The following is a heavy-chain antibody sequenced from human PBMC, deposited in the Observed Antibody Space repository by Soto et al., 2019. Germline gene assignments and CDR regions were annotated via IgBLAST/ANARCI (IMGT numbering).Heavy chain of an antibody. Sequence: HPGGSLRLSCAASGFNFDDYAMHWVRQVAGKGLEWVSGISWNSGSIGYADSVKGRFTISRDNAKTSLYLQMNSLRAEDTAVYYCAREPGVSSGWYVDYWGQGTLVTVSS. J-gene: IGHJ4*02. CDR1: GFNFDDYA. CDR2: ISWNSGSI. D-gene: IGHD6-19*01. V-gene: IGHV3-9*01. CDR3: AREPGVSSGWYVDY.